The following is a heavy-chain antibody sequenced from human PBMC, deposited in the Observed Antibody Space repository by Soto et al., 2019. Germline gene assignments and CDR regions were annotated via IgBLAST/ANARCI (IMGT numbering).Heavy chain of an antibody. Sequence: EVELVESGGGLVQPGGSLRLSWAASGFTFSIYAMHWVRQTPGQGLEFVAAISSSGDTTYYPDSVKGRFTMSRDNSKNTVYLQMGSLRGEDMAVYYCARAKGSSWYDYWGQGTLVTVSS. CDR2: ISSSGDTT. V-gene: IGHV3-64*07. J-gene: IGHJ4*02. CDR1: GFTFSIYA. D-gene: IGHD6-13*01. CDR3: ARAKGSSWYDY.